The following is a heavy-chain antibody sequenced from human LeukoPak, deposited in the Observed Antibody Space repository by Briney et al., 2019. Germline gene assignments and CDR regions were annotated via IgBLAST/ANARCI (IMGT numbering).Heavy chain of an antibody. Sequence: ASVKVSCKASGYTFTSYYMHWVRQAPGQGLEWMGWINPNSGGTNYAQKFQGRVTMTRDTSISTAYMELSRLRSDDTAVYYCARDIVVVPAAIGNYYYYMDVWGKGTTVTVSS. D-gene: IGHD2-2*02. CDR1: GYTFTSYY. CDR3: ARDIVVVPAAIGNYYYYMDV. J-gene: IGHJ6*03. V-gene: IGHV1-2*02. CDR2: INPNSGGT.